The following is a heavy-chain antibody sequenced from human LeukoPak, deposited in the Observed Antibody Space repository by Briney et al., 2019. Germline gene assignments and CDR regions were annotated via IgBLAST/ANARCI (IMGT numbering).Heavy chain of an antibody. CDR2: INPSGGST. CDR3: VRVRITIFGVEKYYFDY. D-gene: IGHD3-3*01. CDR1: GYTFTSYY. J-gene: IGHJ4*02. Sequence: GASVKVSCKASGYTFTSYYMHWVRQAPGQGLEWMGIINPSGGSTSYAQKFQGRVTMTRDTSTSTVYMELSSLRSEDTAVYYCVRVRITIFGVEKYYFDYWGQGTLVTVSS. V-gene: IGHV1-46*01.